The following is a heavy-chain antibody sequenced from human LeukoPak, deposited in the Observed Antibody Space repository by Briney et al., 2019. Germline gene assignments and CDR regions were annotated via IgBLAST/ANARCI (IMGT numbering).Heavy chain of an antibody. D-gene: IGHD2-15*01. CDR1: GFTFGDYA. Sequence: GSLRLSCTASGFTFGDYAMSWVRQARGKGLEWVSFIRSKAYGGTTEYAASVKGRFTISRDDSKSIAYLQMNSLKTEDTAVYYCTRVSLVAASVFFDYGGQGTLVTVSS. J-gene: IGHJ4*02. CDR3: TRVSLVAASVFFDY. CDR2: IRSKAYGGTT. V-gene: IGHV3-49*04.